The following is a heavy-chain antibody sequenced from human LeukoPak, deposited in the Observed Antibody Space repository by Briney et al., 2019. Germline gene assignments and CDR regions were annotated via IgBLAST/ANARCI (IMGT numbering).Heavy chain of an antibody. J-gene: IGHJ4*02. CDR1: GDSIDNYY. V-gene: IGHV4-59*01. D-gene: IGHD5/OR15-5a*01. Sequence: SETLSLTCTVSGDSIDNYYWSWIRQTPGKGLEWIGYVSHSGGTNYNPSLKSRVSLSLDMSRNPFSLNLNSLTAADTAVYYCARDGKSTAFDHWGQGTLVTVSS. CDR2: VSHSGGT. CDR3: ARDGKSTAFDH.